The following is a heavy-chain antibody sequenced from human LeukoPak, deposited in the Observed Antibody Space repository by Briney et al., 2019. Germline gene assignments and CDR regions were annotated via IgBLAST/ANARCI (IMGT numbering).Heavy chain of an antibody. Sequence: GGSLRLSCAAPGFTFSSYAMSWVRQAPGKGLEWVSAISGSGGSTYYADSVKGRFTISRDNSKNTLYLQMNSLRAEDTAVYYCAKDRRLFYGSGSYFDYWGQGTLVTVSS. CDR1: GFTFSSYA. V-gene: IGHV3-23*01. D-gene: IGHD3-10*01. J-gene: IGHJ4*02. CDR2: ISGSGGST. CDR3: AKDRRLFYGSGSYFDY.